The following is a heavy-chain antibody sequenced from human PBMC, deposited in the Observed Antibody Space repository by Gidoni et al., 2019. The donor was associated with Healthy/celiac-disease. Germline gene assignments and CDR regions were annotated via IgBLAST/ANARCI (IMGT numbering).Heavy chain of an antibody. CDR1: GFTFSSYS. Sequence: EVQLVESGGGLVQPGGSLRLSGAASGFTFSSYSMNWVRQAPGKGLEWVSYISSSSSTIYYADSVKGRFTISRDNAKNSLYLQMNSLRDEDTAVYYCARDQADYDFWSGYTVWGQGTLVTVSS. D-gene: IGHD3-3*01. CDR3: ARDQADYDFWSGYTV. V-gene: IGHV3-48*02. J-gene: IGHJ4*02. CDR2: ISSSSSTI.